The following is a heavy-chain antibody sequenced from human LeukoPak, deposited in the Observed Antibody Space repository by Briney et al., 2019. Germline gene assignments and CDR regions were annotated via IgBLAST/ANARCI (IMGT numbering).Heavy chain of an antibody. D-gene: IGHD3-22*01. CDR3: ARDYYDSSGYYFARWFDP. CDR1: GYTFTGYY. V-gene: IGHV1-2*02. J-gene: IGHJ5*02. Sequence: ASVKVSCKASGYTFTGYYMHWVRQAPGQGLEWMGWINPNSGGTNYAQKFQGRVTMTRDTSISTAYMELSRPRSDDTAVYYCARDYYDSSGYYFARWFDPWGQGTLVTVPS. CDR2: INPNSGGT.